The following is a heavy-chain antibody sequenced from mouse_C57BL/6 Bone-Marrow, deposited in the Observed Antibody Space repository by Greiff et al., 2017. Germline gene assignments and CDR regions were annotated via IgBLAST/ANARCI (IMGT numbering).Heavy chain of an antibody. J-gene: IGHJ4*01. Sequence: DVKLVESEGGLVQPGSSMKLSCTASGFTFSDYYMAWVRQVPEKGLEWVANINYDGSSTYYLDSLKSRFIISRDNAKNILYLQMSSLKSEDTATYYCARLRRDYAMDYWGQGTSVTVSS. V-gene: IGHV5-16*01. D-gene: IGHD2-12*01. CDR1: GFTFSDYY. CDR2: INYDGSST. CDR3: ARLRRDYAMDY.